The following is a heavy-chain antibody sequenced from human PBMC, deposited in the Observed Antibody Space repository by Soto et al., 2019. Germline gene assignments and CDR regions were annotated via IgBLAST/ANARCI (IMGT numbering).Heavy chain of an antibody. CDR3: ARGGYCSSTSCYLLAPDVFDI. CDR2: ISAYNGNT. V-gene: IGHV1-18*01. J-gene: IGHJ3*02. CDR1: GYTFTSYG. D-gene: IGHD2-2*01. Sequence: ASVKVSCKASGYTFTSYGISWVRQAPGQGLEWMGWISAYNGNTNYAQKLQGRVTMTTDTSTSTAYMELRSLRSDDTAVYYCARGGYCSSTSCYLLAPDVFDIPGQGTMVTVSS.